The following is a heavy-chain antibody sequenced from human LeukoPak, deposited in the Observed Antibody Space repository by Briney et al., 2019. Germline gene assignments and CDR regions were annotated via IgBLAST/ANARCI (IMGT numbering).Heavy chain of an antibody. V-gene: IGHV1-8*01. J-gene: IGHJ5*02. CDR1: GYTFTSYD. CDR2: MNPNSGNT. Sequence: ASVRVSCKASGYTFTSYDLNWVRQATGQGLEWIGWMNPNSGNTGYAQKFQGRVTLTRSTSISTAYMELRSLTSEDTAVYYCARDYGGNSGWFDPWGQGTLVTVSS. CDR3: ARDYGGNSGWFDP. D-gene: IGHD4-23*01.